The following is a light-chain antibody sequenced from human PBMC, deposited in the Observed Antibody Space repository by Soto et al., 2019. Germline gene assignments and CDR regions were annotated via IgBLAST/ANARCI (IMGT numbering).Light chain of an antibody. CDR3: QQYNNWPRT. J-gene: IGKJ1*01. CDR1: QSVLSSSNNKNY. V-gene: IGKV4-1*01. Sequence: DILMTQSQASLAVSLGEMATINCNSSQSVLSSSNNKNYLAWYQQKPGQPPKVLIYWASTRESGVPDRFSGSGSGTDFTLTISSLQSEDFAVYYCQQYNNWPRTFGQGTKVDI. CDR2: WAS.